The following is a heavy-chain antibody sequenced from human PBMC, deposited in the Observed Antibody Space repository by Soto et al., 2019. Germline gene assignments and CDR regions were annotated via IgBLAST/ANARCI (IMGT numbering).Heavy chain of an antibody. V-gene: IGHV1-18*04. CDR1: GYTFTSYG. D-gene: IGHD3-9*01. Sequence: ASVKVSCKASGYTFTSYGISWVRQAPGQGLEWMGWISAYNGNTNYAQKLQGRVTMTTDTSTSTAYMELRSLRSDDTAVYYCARDRPYYDILDILGDYWGQGTLVTVSS. J-gene: IGHJ4*02. CDR3: ARDRPYYDILDILGDY. CDR2: ISAYNGNT.